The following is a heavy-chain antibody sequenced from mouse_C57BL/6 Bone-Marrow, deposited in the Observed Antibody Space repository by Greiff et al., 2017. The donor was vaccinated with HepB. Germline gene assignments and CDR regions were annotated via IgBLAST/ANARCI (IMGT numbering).Heavy chain of an antibody. CDR1: GFSLTSYG. D-gene: IGHD1-1*02. CDR2: IWGVGST. CDR3: ASGRGGSPWFAY. Sequence: VKLKESGPGLVAPSQRLSITCTVSGFSLTSYGVDWVRQSPGKGLEWLGVIWGVGSTNYNSALKSRLSISKDNSKSQVFLKMNSLQTDDTAMYYCASGRGGSPWFAYWGQGTLVTVSA. V-gene: IGHV2-6*01. J-gene: IGHJ3*01.